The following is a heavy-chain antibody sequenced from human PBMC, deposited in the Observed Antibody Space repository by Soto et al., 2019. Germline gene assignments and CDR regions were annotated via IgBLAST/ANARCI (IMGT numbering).Heavy chain of an antibody. V-gene: IGHV3-23*01. CDR1: GFTFSRYA. Sequence: SCAASGFTFSRYAMSWVRQAPGKGLEWVSAISSTGGSTYYGDSLKGRFTISRDNSKNTLYLQMHSLRAEDTALYYCAKDVKGSGSLPSYYYGMDAWGQGTTVTVSS. CDR3: AKDVKGSGSLPSYYYGMDA. D-gene: IGHD3-10*01. CDR2: ISSTGGST. J-gene: IGHJ6*02.